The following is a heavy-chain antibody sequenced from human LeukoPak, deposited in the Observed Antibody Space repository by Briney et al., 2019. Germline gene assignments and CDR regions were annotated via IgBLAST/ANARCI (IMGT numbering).Heavy chain of an antibody. J-gene: IGHJ5*02. CDR3: AGTYYDILTGPQNWFDP. CDR2: IRYDGSNK. D-gene: IGHD3-9*01. V-gene: IGHV3-30*02. Sequence: QPGGSLRLSYAASGFTFSSYGMHWVRQAPGKGLEWVAFIRYDGSNKYYADSVKGRFTISRDNSKNTLYLQMNSLRAEDTAVYYCAGTYYDILTGPQNWFDPWGQGTLVTVSS. CDR1: GFTFSSYG.